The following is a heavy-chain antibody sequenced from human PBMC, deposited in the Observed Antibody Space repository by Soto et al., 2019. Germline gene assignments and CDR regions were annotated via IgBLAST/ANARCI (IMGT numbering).Heavy chain of an antibody. D-gene: IGHD2-21*01. J-gene: IGHJ4*02. CDR3: AELCGSRYCGY. CDR2: IIPIFGTA. Sequence: GASVNVSCRSSGSTFTNYGISWVRQAPGQGLEWMGGIIPIFGTANYAQKFQGRVTITADKSTSTAYMELSSLRCEDTAVYYCAELCGSRYCGYWGQGTLVTVSS. V-gene: IGHV1-69*06. CDR1: GSTFTNYG.